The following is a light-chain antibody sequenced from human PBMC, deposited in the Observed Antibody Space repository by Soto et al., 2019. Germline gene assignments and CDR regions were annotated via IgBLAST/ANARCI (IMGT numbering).Light chain of an antibody. Sequence: DIQMTQSPSTLSASVGDRVTITCRASQSTSTWLAWYQQRPGKTPKLLISAASKLESGVPSRFSGSGSGTEFTLTISSLQPDDFATYYCQQYNASPYAFGQGTKVEIK. CDR3: QQYNASPYA. CDR1: QSTSTW. CDR2: AAS. V-gene: IGKV1-5*03. J-gene: IGKJ1*01.